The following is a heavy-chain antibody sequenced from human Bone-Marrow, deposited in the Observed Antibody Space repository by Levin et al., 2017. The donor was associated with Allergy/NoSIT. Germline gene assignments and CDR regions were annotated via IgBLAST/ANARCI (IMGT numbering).Heavy chain of an antibody. CDR2: ISGANT. V-gene: IGHV3-23*01. CDR1: GFTFSSYA. CDR3: AKDPLGYCDGGACYFDY. D-gene: IGHD2-8*02. J-gene: IGHJ4*02. Sequence: PGGSLRLSCAASGFTFSSYAMSWVRQTPGRGLEWVAAISGANTYYADSAKGRFIISRDNSKNTLYLQMNSLRAEDTAVYYCAKDPLGYCDGGACYFDYWGQGTLVTVSS.